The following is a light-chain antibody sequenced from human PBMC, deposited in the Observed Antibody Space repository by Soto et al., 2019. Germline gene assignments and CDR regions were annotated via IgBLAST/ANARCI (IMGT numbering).Light chain of an antibody. Sequence: VLTQSSSASASLGSSVKLTCTLSSGHSSYIIAWHQQQPGKAPRYLMKLEGSGSYNKGSGVPDRFSGSSSGADRYLTISNLQSEDEADYYCETWDSNTHVFGTGTKLTVL. CDR3: ETWDSNTHV. CDR1: SGHSSYI. CDR2: LEGSGSY. V-gene: IGLV4-60*03. J-gene: IGLJ1*01.